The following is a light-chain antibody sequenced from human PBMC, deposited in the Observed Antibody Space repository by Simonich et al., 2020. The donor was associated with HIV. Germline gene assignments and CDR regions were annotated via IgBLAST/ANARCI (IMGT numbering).Light chain of an antibody. J-gene: IGKJ1*01. V-gene: IGKV4-1*01. CDR3: QQYYTTPPT. CDR2: WAS. Sequence: DIVMTQSPDSLAVSLGERATINCKSSRNILYNSNNKNYLAWYQQKPGQPPNLRIYWASTRESGVPERFSASGSGTDFTLTISSLQAEDVAVYYCQQYYTTPPTFGQGTKVEIK. CDR1: RNILYNSNNKNY.